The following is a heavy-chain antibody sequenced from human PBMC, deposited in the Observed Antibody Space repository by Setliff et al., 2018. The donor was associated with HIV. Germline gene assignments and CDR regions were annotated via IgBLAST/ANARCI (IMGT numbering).Heavy chain of an antibody. Sequence: ASVKVSCKASVYTFSSYDINWVRQATGQGLEWMGWMNPNSGNTGYAQKFQGRVTMTRNPSISTAYMELRRLKSEDTAVYYCATSTLGWSDDAYDIWGQGTMVT. V-gene: IGHV1-8*02. J-gene: IGHJ3*02. D-gene: IGHD3-16*01. CDR1: VYTFSSYD. CDR3: ATSTLGWSDDAYDI. CDR2: MNPNSGNT.